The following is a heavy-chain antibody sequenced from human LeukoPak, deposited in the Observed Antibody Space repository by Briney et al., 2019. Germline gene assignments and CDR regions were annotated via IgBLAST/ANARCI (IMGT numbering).Heavy chain of an antibody. D-gene: IGHD3-22*01. CDR1: GFTVSSNY. Sequence: PGGSLRLSCAASGFTVSSNYMSWVRQAPGKGLEWVSVIYSGGSTYYADSVKGRFTISRHNSKNTLYLQVNSLRAEDTAVYYCARRTYDSSGYYYLDYWGQGTLVTVSS. V-gene: IGHV3-53*04. CDR2: IYSGGST. CDR3: ARRTYDSSGYYYLDY. J-gene: IGHJ4*02.